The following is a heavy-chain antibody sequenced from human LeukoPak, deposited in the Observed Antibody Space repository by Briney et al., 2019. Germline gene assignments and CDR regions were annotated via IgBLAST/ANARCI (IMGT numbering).Heavy chain of an antibody. V-gene: IGHV4-38-2*02. J-gene: IGHJ5*02. CDR1: GYSISSGYY. CDR3: ARDGRDWFDP. CDR2: IYHSGST. Sequence: ASETLSLTCAVSGYSISSGYYWGWIRQPPGKGLEWIGSIYHSGSTYYNPSLKSRVTISVDTSMNQFSLKLSSVTAADTAVYYCARDGRDWFDPWGQGTLVTVSS.